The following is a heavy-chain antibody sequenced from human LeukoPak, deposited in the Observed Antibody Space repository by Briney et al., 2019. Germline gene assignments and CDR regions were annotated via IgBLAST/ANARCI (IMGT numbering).Heavy chain of an antibody. CDR2: IYTSGST. CDR1: GGSLSSYY. Sequence: PSETLSLTCTDSGGSLSSYYWNWIRQPPGKGLEWIGYIYTSGSTNYNPSVMSRVTMSVDTSKHQFSLKLSSVTAADTAVYYCARHLEGWWFDPWGQGTLVTVSS. J-gene: IGHJ5*02. CDR3: ARHLEGWWFDP. V-gene: IGHV4-4*08. D-gene: IGHD3-3*01.